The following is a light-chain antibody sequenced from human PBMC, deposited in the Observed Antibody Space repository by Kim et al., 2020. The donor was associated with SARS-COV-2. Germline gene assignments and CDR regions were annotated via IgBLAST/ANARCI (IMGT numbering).Light chain of an antibody. Sequence: ALGQTGRITCQGDSLRTAYASWYQQKPGQAPLLVFDGENTRASGISDRFSGSNSGNTASLTITGAQAEDEADYYCNSRDTSGNLVIFGGGTQLTVL. CDR3: NSRDTSGNLVI. J-gene: IGLJ2*01. CDR1: SLRTAY. CDR2: GEN. V-gene: IGLV3-19*01.